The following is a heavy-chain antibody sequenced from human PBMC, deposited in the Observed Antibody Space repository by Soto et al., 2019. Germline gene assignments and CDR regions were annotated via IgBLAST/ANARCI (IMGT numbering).Heavy chain of an antibody. D-gene: IGHD3-22*01. J-gene: IGHJ5*02. Sequence: SETLSLTCTFSGGSISSSSYYLGWIRQPPGKGLEWIGSIYYSGSTYYNPSLKSRVTISVDTSKNQFSLRLSSVTAADTAVYYCARHGGFHYYDSSGYQFNWFDPWGQGTLVTVS. CDR2: IYYSGST. CDR1: GGSISSSSYY. V-gene: IGHV4-39*01. CDR3: ARHGGFHYYDSSGYQFNWFDP.